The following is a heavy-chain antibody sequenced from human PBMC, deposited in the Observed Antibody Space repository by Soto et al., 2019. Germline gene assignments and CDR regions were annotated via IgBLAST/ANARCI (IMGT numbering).Heavy chain of an antibody. CDR3: GRLEGLATISYYFDY. CDR1: GFSFSSYY. D-gene: IGHD3-9*01. CDR2: VYYSGST. J-gene: IGHJ4*02. V-gene: IGHV4-39*01. Sequence: SETLSLTCTFSGFSFSSYYWSWIHQPPGKGLEWIGSVYYSGSTYYNPSLESRVTISVDKSKNQFSLKLMSLSAADTAVYYCGRLEGLATISYYFDYWGQGALVTVSS.